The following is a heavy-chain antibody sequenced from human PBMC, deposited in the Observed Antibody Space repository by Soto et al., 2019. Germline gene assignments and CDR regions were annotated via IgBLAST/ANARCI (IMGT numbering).Heavy chain of an antibody. Sequence: QVQLVESGGGVVQPGRSLRLSCAASGFTFSSYGMHWVRQAPGKGLEWVAVISYDGSNKYYADSVKGRFTISRDNSKNTLYLQMNSLRAEDTAVYYCANDRKHYGMDVLCQGPTVTVSS. CDR2: ISYDGSNK. V-gene: IGHV3-30*18. J-gene: IGHJ6*02. CDR3: ANDRKHYGMDV. CDR1: GFTFSSYG.